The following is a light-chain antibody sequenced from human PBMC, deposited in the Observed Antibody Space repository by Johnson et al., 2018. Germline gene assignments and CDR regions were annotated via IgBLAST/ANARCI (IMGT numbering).Light chain of an antibody. V-gene: IGLV1-51*02. Sequence: QSVLTQPPSVSAAPGQKVTISCSGSSSNIGNNYVSWYQQLPGTAPKLLIYENNKRPSGIPDRFSGSKSGTSATLRITGLQTGDEADYYCGTWDSSLSVGNVFGTGTKVTVL. CDR3: GTWDSSLSVGNV. CDR1: SSNIGNNY. CDR2: ENN. J-gene: IGLJ1*01.